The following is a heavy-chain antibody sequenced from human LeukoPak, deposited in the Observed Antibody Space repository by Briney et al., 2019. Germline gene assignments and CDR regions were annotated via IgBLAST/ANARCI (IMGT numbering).Heavy chain of an antibody. CDR2: INHSGST. J-gene: IGHJ6*02. D-gene: IGHD1-26*01. Sequence: SETLSLTCAVYGGSFSGYYWSWILQPPGKGLEWIGEINHSGSTNYNPSLKSRVTISVDTSKNQFSLKLSSVTAADTAVYYCARVEATIYYYGMDVWGQGTTVTVSS. CDR3: ARVEATIYYYGMDV. CDR1: GGSFSGYY. V-gene: IGHV4-34*01.